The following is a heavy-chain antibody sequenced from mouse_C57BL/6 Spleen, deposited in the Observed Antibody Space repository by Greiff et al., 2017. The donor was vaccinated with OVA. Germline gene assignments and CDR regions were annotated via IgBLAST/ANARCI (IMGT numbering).Heavy chain of an antibody. Sequence: QVQLQQPGAELVKPGASVKMSCKASGYTFTSYWITWVKQRPGQGLEWIGDIYPGSGSTNDNAKFKSKTTLTVDTSSSTTYMQLSSLTSEDSAVYYWARDYDMGYFDYWGQGTTLTVSS. V-gene: IGHV1-55*01. CDR3: ARDYDMGYFDY. CDR1: GYTFTSYW. J-gene: IGHJ2*01. D-gene: IGHD2-4*01. CDR2: IYPGSGST.